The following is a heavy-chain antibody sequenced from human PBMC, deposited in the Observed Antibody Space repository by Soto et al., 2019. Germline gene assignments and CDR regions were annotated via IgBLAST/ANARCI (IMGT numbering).Heavy chain of an antibody. CDR3: AKRGYSGYDSGWYFVL. CDR1: GFTFSSYA. J-gene: IGHJ2*01. V-gene: IGHV3-23*01. Sequence: EVQLLESGGGLVQPGGSLRLSCAASGFTFSSYAMSWVRQAPGKGLEWVSAISGSGGSTYYADSVKGRFTISRDNSKNTLYLQMNSLRAEDTAVYYCAKRGYSGYDSGWYFVLWGRGTLVTVSS. D-gene: IGHD5-12*01. CDR2: ISGSGGST.